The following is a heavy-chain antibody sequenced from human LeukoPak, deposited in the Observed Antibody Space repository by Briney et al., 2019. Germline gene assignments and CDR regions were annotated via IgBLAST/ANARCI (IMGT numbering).Heavy chain of an antibody. V-gene: IGHV4-59*01. Sequence: KPSETLSLTCTVSGGSISSYYWSWIRQPPGKGPEWIGYIYYSGSINYNPSLKSRVIISVDKSKNQFSLKLTSVTAADTAVYYCARLQLRHCSRTSCANEFDYWGQGTLVTVSS. J-gene: IGHJ4*02. CDR3: ARLQLRHCSRTSCANEFDY. D-gene: IGHD2-2*01. CDR2: IYYSGSI. CDR1: GGSISSYY.